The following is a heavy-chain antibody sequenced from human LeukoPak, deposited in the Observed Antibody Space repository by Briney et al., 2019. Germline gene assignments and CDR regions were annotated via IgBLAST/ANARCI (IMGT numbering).Heavy chain of an antibody. CDR3: ARGWGRYCSSSSCSYYYYYGMDV. CDR1: GFTFSSYG. D-gene: IGHD2-2*01. CDR2: INHSGST. V-gene: IGHV4-34*01. Sequence: GSLRLSCAASGFTFSSYGMHWVRQPPGKGLEWIGEINHSGSTNYNPSLKSRVTISVDTSNNQFSLKLSSVTAADTAVYYCARGWGRYCSSSSCSYYYYYGMDVWGQGTTVTVSS. J-gene: IGHJ6*02.